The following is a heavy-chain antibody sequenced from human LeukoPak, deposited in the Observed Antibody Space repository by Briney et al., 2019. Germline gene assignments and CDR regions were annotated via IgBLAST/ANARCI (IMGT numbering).Heavy chain of an antibody. CDR3: ARPSGTIFGVVTPFDY. CDR1: GGTFNSYA. Sequence: ASVKVSCKASGGTFNSYAINWVRQAPGQGLEWMGWINPNTGNPMYAQGFTGRFVFSLDTSVSTAYLQISSLKAEDTAVYYCARPSGTIFGVVTPFDYWGQGTLVTVSS. V-gene: IGHV7-4-1*02. CDR2: INPNTGNP. D-gene: IGHD3-3*01. J-gene: IGHJ4*02.